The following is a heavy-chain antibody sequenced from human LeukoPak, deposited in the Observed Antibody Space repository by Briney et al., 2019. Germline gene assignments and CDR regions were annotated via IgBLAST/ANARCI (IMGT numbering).Heavy chain of an antibody. Sequence: ASVKVSCKPSGYTFISYGITWVRQAPGQGLEWMGWINPYNGNTEYAQKLQDRVTMTTDTSTSTAYMELTGLTSDDTAVYYCATILRWAVPFDYWGQGTLVTVSS. D-gene: IGHD4-23*01. J-gene: IGHJ4*02. CDR1: GYTFISYG. CDR3: ATILRWAVPFDY. V-gene: IGHV1-18*04. CDR2: INPYNGNT.